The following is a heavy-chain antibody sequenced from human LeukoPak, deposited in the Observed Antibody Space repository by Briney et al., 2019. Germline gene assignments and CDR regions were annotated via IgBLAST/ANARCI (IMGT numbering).Heavy chain of an antibody. D-gene: IGHD3-22*01. Sequence: GASVKVSCKASGYTFTSYGISWARQAPGQGLEWMGWINAYSGNTIYAQKLQGRVTMTTDTSTSTAYMELRSLRSDDTAVYFCAKGGYYYDSSAYSHYYFDYWGQGTLVTVSS. J-gene: IGHJ4*02. CDR2: INAYSGNT. CDR1: GYTFTSYG. CDR3: AKGGYYYDSSAYSHYYFDY. V-gene: IGHV1-18*01.